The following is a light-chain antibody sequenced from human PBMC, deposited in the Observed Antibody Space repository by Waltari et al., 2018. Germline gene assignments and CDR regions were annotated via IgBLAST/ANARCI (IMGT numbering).Light chain of an antibody. V-gene: IGKV4-1*01. Sequence: IVMTQSPDSLAVSLGERATINCKSSQSVLYSSNNKNYLAWYQQKPGQPPKLLIYWASTRESGVPDRFIGSGSGTDFTLTISSLQAEDVAVYYCQQYYSTPTWTFGQGTKVEIK. J-gene: IGKJ1*01. CDR3: QQYYSTPTWT. CDR2: WAS. CDR1: QSVLYSSNNKNY.